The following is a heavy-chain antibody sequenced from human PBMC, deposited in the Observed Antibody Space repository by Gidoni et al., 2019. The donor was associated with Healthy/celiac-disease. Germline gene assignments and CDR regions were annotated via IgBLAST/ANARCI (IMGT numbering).Heavy chain of an antibody. CDR2: VYDSWST. J-gene: IGHJ4*02. V-gene: IGHV4-31*03. D-gene: IGHD1-26*01. CDR1: GGSISRGGYY. CDR3: ARLRTDGSGSYYDFDY. Sequence: QVQLQESGPGLVKPSPTMSLPCTVSGGSISRGGYYWSWTRQHPGRGLGWIGYVYDSWSTYYNPSLKSRVTISVDTSKNHFSLKLSSVTAADTAVYYCARLRTDGSGSYYDFDYWGQGTLVTVSS.